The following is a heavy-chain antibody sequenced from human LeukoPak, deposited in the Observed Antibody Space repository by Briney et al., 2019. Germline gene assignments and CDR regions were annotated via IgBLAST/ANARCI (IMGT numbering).Heavy chain of an antibody. V-gene: IGHV3-21*01. CDR2: ITPSSSDR. J-gene: IGHJ4*02. CDR1: GFTFSSYS. D-gene: IGHD3-22*01. Sequence: GGSLRLSCAASGFTFSSYSMNWVRQAPGKGLEWVSLITPSSSDRYYADSVQGRFTISRDNAKNSLYLQMNSLRAEDTAVYYCARTCYYDRSAVFGYWGQGTLVTVSS. CDR3: ARTCYYDRSAVFGY.